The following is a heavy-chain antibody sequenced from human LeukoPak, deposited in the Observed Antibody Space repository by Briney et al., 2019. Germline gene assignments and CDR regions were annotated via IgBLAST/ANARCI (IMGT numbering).Heavy chain of an antibody. CDR2: IYYSGST. V-gene: IGHV4-39*07. Sequence: SETLSLTCTVSGGSISSSSYYWGWIRQPPGKGLEWIGSIYYSGSTNYNPSLKSRVTISVDTSKNQFSLKLSSVTAADTAVYYCARSVRRFYGSLNWFDPWGQGTLVTVSS. CDR1: GGSISSSSYY. J-gene: IGHJ5*02. CDR3: ARSVRRFYGSLNWFDP. D-gene: IGHD3-10*01.